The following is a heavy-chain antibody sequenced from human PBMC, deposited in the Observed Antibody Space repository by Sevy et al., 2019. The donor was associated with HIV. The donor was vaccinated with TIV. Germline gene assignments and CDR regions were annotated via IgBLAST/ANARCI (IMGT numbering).Heavy chain of an antibody. Sequence: SDTLSLTCTVSGGSISSYYWSWIRQPAGKGLEWIGRIYTSGSTNYNPSLKSRVTMSVDTSKNQFSLKLSSVTAADTAVYYCARDQVDYCSGGSCYPYYYYGMDVWGQGTTVTVSS. CDR1: GGSISSYY. V-gene: IGHV4-4*07. J-gene: IGHJ6*02. CDR3: ARDQVDYCSGGSCYPYYYYGMDV. CDR2: IYTSGST. D-gene: IGHD2-15*01.